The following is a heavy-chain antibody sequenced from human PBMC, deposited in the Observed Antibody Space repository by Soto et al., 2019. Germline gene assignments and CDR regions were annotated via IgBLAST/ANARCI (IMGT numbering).Heavy chain of an antibody. CDR1: GLGFASFA. CDR2: SNDNGGTT. CDR3: AILESSSWYTGYYFEY. Sequence: PGESLKISCAASGLGFASFAMNWVRQAPGKGLEWVSLSNDNGGTTFYADSVKGRFTTSRDSSKNTLYLQMNNLRAEDPAVYYCAILESSSWYTGYYFEYCGQGILVTVSS. J-gene: IGHJ4*01. V-gene: IGHV3-23*01. D-gene: IGHD3-3*01.